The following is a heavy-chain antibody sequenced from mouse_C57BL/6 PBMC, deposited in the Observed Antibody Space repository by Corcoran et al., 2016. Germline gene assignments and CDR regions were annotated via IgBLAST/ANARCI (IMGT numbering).Heavy chain of an antibody. D-gene: IGHD1-1*01. Sequence: EVQLQQSGPELVKPGASVKIPCKASGYTFTDYDMDWVKQSHGKSLEWIGDINPNNGGTIYNQKFKGKATLTVDKSSSTAYMELRSLTSEDTAVYYFARNGLLRMDYWGQGTSVTVSS. CDR2: INPNNGGT. CDR1: GYTFTDYD. CDR3: ARNGLLRMDY. V-gene: IGHV1-18*01. J-gene: IGHJ4*01.